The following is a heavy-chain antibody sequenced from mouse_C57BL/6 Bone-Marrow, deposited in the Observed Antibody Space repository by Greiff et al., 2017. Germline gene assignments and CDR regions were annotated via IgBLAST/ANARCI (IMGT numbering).Heavy chain of an antibody. CDR2: ISSGGSYT. V-gene: IGHV5-6*01. Sequence: EVNVVESGGDLVKPGGSLKLSCAASGFTFSSYGMSLVRLTPDKRLEWVATISSGGSYTYYPDSVKGRFPISRDNAKNTLYLQMSSLKAEDTAMYYCARPDGYRYFDVWGTGTTVTVSS. D-gene: IGHD2-3*01. CDR3: ARPDGYRYFDV. CDR1: GFTFSSYG. J-gene: IGHJ1*03.